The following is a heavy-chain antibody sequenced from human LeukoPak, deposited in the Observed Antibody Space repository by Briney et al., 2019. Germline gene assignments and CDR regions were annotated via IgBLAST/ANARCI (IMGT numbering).Heavy chain of an antibody. V-gene: IGHV1-18*01. CDR1: GYTFTNYG. CDR3: ARAQRTGFGESIDY. D-gene: IGHD3-10*01. J-gene: IGHJ4*02. Sequence: ASVKVSCKASGYTFTNYGITWVRQAPGQGLEWMGWITPNNGNTRYAQKLQDRVTMTTDTSTTTAYMELRSLTSDDTAIYYCARAQRTGFGESIDYWGLGTLVIVSS. CDR2: ITPNNGNT.